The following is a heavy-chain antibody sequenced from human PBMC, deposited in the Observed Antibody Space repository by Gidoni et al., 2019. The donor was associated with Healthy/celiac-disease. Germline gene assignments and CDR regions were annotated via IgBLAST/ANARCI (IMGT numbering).Heavy chain of an antibody. J-gene: IGHJ4*02. CDR3: AKDTGYSSSLIGSTFDY. V-gene: IGHV3-23*04. CDR1: GFTFSSYA. Sequence: EVQLVESGGGLVQPGGSLRLSCAASGFTFSSYAMSWVRRAPGKGLEWVSAISGSGGSTYYADSVKGRFTISRDNSKNTLYLQMNSLRAEDTAVYYCAKDTGYSSSLIGSTFDYWGQGTLVTVSS. D-gene: IGHD6-13*01. CDR2: ISGSGGST.